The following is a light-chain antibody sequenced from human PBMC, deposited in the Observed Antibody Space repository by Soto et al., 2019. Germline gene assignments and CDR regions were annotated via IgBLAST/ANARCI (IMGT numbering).Light chain of an antibody. J-gene: IGLJ2*01. CDR1: SSDVGGYNY. V-gene: IGLV2-14*01. Sequence: QSALTQPASVSGSPGQSITISCTGTSSDVGGYNYVSWYQQHPGKAPKLMIYEVTHRPSGVSNRFSGSKSGNTASLTISGLQVEDEADYYCSSYTIRNTLVFGGGTKLTVL. CDR3: SSYTIRNTLV. CDR2: EVT.